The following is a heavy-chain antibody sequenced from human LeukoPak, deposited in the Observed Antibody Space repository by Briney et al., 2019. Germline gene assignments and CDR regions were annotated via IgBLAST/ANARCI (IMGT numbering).Heavy chain of an antibody. Sequence: SETLSLTCTASGASLSGYYWSWIRQPPGKELEWIGYFYTSGSAHYTPALRSRVTMSVDTSKNQFSLKLSSVTAADTAVYYCARGLRDEDRHYNYYYMDVWGKGTTVTVSS. CDR1: GASLSGYY. V-gene: IGHV4-4*09. CDR3: ARGLRDEDRHYNYYYMDV. J-gene: IGHJ6*03. CDR2: FYTSGSA. D-gene: IGHD2-21*01.